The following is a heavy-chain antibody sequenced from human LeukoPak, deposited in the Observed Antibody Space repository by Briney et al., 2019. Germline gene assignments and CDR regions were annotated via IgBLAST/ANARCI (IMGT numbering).Heavy chain of an antibody. Sequence: GGSLRLSCAAPRFTFSNYGMTWVRQAPGKGLEWVSVIYSGGSTYYADSVKGRFTISRDNSKNTLYLQMNSLRAEDTAVYYCAREGHSSTYWGQGTLVTVSS. CDR1: RFTFSNYG. CDR3: AREGHSSTY. CDR2: IYSGGST. J-gene: IGHJ4*02. V-gene: IGHV3-53*01. D-gene: IGHD6-13*01.